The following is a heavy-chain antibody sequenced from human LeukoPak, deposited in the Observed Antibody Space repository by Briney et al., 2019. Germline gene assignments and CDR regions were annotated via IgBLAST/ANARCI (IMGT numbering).Heavy chain of an antibody. V-gene: IGHV1-69*06. CDR1: GGTYSSYG. Sequence: SVNVSCKASGGTYSSYGISWVRQAPGQGLEWIGRIITFFGATTYARKFQGRVTMSADKSTNTTYMELKNLRYDDTAEYFCARDLGPETSGYLERSYMDVWAKGPRSPSP. D-gene: IGHD3-22*01. CDR2: IITFFGAT. CDR3: ARDLGPETSGYLERSYMDV. J-gene: IGHJ6*03.